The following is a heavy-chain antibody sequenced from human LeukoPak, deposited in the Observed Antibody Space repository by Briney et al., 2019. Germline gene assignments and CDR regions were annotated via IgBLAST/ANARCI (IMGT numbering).Heavy chain of an antibody. CDR2: ISGGGDIT. CDR1: GFNFANHA. J-gene: IGHJ4*02. Sequence: GGSLRLSCAASGFNFANHAMSWVRQTPGKGLEWVSAISGGGDITYYADSVTGRFTISRDNSKDTLFLQMHSLRSGDTAVYYCVREDTPATANYWGQGTLVTISS. CDR3: VREDTPATANY. V-gene: IGHV3-23*01. D-gene: IGHD2-21*02.